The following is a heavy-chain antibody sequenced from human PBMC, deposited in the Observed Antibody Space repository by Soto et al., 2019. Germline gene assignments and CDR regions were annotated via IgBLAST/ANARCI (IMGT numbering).Heavy chain of an antibody. CDR3: ARDYGDYAGLYYFDY. Sequence: QVQLVESGGGVVQPGRSLRLSCAASGFTFSSYGMHWVRQAPGKGLEWVAVIWYDGSNKYYADSVKGRFTISRDNSKNTLYLQMNSLTAEDTAVYYCARDYGDYAGLYYFDYWGQGTLVTVSS. D-gene: IGHD4-17*01. J-gene: IGHJ4*02. CDR1: GFTFSSYG. V-gene: IGHV3-33*01. CDR2: IWYDGSNK.